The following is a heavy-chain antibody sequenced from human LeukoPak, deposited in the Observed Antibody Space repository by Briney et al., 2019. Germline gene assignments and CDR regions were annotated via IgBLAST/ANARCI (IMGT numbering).Heavy chain of an antibody. V-gene: IGHV4-39*01. J-gene: IGHJ5*02. CDR2: IYYSVRT. Sequence: SETLSLTCTVSGVSISSTTYYWGWIRQPPGKGLEWIGSIYYSVRTYYNPSLESRVTISVDTSKNQLSLKLSSVTAADTAVYYCARHAIYGSGNNWFDPWGQGTLVTVSS. D-gene: IGHD3-10*01. CDR1: GVSISSTTYY. CDR3: ARHAIYGSGNNWFDP.